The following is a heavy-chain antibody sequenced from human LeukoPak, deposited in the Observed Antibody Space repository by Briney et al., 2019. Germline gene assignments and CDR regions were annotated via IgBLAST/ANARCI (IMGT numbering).Heavy chain of an antibody. Sequence: SETLSLTCTVSGGSISSYYWSWIRQPPGKGLEGIGYIYYSGSTNYNPSLKSRVTISVDTSKNQFSLKLSSVTAADTAVYYCARTYYDFWSGYYSDYWGQGTLVTVSS. CDR2: IYYSGST. D-gene: IGHD3-3*01. V-gene: IGHV4-59*01. J-gene: IGHJ4*02. CDR3: ARTYYDFWSGYYSDY. CDR1: GGSISSYY.